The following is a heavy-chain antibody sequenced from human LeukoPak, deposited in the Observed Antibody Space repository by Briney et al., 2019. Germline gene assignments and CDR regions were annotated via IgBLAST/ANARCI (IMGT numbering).Heavy chain of an antibody. J-gene: IGHJ2*01. CDR2: IYYSGST. Sequence: SETLSLTCTVSAGSISSYYWSWIRQPPGKGLEWIGYIYYSGSTNYNPSLKSRVTISVDTSKNQFSLKLSSVTAADTAVYYCASFRSYYDSSGYYFDWYFDLWGRGTLVTVSS. D-gene: IGHD3-22*01. V-gene: IGHV4-59*01. CDR3: ASFRSYYDSSGYYFDWYFDL. CDR1: AGSISSYY.